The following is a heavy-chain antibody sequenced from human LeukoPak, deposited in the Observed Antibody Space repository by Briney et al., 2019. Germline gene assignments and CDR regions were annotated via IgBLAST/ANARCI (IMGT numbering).Heavy chain of an antibody. V-gene: IGHV4-34*01. CDR1: GGSFSDYY. J-gene: IGHJ4*02. CDR2: INHSGSP. CDR3: GSRRTAMFGVIKGPIDY. D-gene: IGHD3-3*01. Sequence: SETLSLTCAVYGGSFSDYYWTWIRQPPGKGLEWIGEINHSGSPNNNPSLKSRVSISFDTSKNQFSLKLTSVTAADTAVYYRGSRRTAMFGVIKGPIDYWGQGTLVTVSS.